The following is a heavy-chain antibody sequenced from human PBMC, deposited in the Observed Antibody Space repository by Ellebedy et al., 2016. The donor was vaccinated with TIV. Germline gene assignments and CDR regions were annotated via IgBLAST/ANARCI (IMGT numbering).Heavy chain of an antibody. V-gene: IGHV3-48*04. D-gene: IGHD3-9*01. J-gene: IGHJ5*02. CDR1: GFTFSSYS. CDR2: ISSSSSTI. Sequence: GGSLRLXXAASGFTFSSYSMNWVRQAPGKGLEWVSYISSSSSTIYYADSVKGRFTISRDNAKNSLYLQMNSLRAEDTAVYYCARDRGRYDILTGYYLNWFDPWGQGTLVTVSS. CDR3: ARDRGRYDILTGYYLNWFDP.